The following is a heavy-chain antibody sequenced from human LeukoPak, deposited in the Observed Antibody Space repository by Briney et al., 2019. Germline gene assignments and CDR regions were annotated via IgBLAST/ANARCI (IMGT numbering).Heavy chain of an antibody. V-gene: IGHV3-23*01. Sequence: PGGSLRLSCAASGFTFSSYAMSWVRQAPGKGLEWVSAISASGGSTYYADSVKGRFTISRDNAKNSLYLQMNSLRAEDMAVYYCARAPGYRSFLDYWGQGTLVTVSS. J-gene: IGHJ4*02. CDR3: ARAPGYRSFLDY. CDR1: GFTFSSYA. D-gene: IGHD5-12*01. CDR2: ISASGGST.